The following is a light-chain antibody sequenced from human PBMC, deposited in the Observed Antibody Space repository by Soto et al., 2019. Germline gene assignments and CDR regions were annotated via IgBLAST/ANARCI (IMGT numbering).Light chain of an antibody. J-gene: IGLJ1*01. CDR1: SSDVGGYKY. Sequence: QSALTQPASVSGSPGQSITISCTGTSSDVGGYKYVSWYQPHPGKAPKLMIYDVINRPSGVSNRFSGSKSGNTASLTISGLQAEDEADYYCSSYTSSSTLYVFGTGTKVTVL. CDR2: DVI. CDR3: SSYTSSSTLYV. V-gene: IGLV2-14*03.